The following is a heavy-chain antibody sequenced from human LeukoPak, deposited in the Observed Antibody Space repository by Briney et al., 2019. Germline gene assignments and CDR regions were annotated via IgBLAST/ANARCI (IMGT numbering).Heavy chain of an antibody. Sequence: SETLSLTCTVSGGSIRSYYWSWIRQPPGKGLEWIGYIYDSGSTNYNPSLKSRATMQVDTSKNQFSLKLSSMTAADTAVYYCARRSSGWSFDYWGQGTLVTVSS. CDR3: ARRSSGWSFDY. V-gene: IGHV4-59*01. D-gene: IGHD6-19*01. CDR2: IYDSGST. CDR1: GGSIRSYY. J-gene: IGHJ4*02.